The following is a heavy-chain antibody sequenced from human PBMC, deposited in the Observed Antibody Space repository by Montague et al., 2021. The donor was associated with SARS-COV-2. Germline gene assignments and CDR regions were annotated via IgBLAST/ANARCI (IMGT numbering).Heavy chain of an antibody. CDR3: ARGHLGTTMVVVVMVGAQFYFDY. V-gene: IGHV4-34*01. D-gene: IGHD3-22*01. CDR2: IDHRGTS. CDR1: GESFSGFH. J-gene: IGHJ4*02. Sequence: SETLSLTCAVYGESFSGFHWTWIRQPPGKGLEWIGEIDHRGTSNHNPSLKSRVTISMDTSKNQFSLRLNSVTAADTGVYYCARGHLGTTMVVVVMVGAQFYFDYWGQGRLVTVSS.